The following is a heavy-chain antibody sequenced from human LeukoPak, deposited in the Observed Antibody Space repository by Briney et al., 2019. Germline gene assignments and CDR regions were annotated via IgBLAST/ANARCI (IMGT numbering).Heavy chain of an antibody. CDR2: IYYSGST. Sequence: SETLSLTCTVSGGSISSSSYYWGWIRQPPGKGLEWIGSIYYSGSTYYNPSLKSRVTISVDTSKNQFSLKLSSVTAADTAVYYCARWSADLFDYWGQGTLVTVSS. J-gene: IGHJ4*02. V-gene: IGHV4-39*01. CDR1: GGSISSSSYY. CDR3: ARWSADLFDY.